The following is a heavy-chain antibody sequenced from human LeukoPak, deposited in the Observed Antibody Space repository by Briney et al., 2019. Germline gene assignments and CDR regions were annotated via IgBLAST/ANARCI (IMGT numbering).Heavy chain of an antibody. V-gene: IGHV3-21*01. CDR3: AREVWRYCSSTSCPNDY. J-gene: IGHJ4*02. CDR2: ISSSSSYI. D-gene: IGHD2-2*01. Sequence: PGGSLRLSCAASGFTFSSYSMNWVRQAPGKGLEWVSSISSSSSYIYYADSVKGRFTISRDNAKNSLYLQMNSLRAEDTAVYYCAREVWRYCSSTSCPNDYWGQGTLVTASS. CDR1: GFTFSSYS.